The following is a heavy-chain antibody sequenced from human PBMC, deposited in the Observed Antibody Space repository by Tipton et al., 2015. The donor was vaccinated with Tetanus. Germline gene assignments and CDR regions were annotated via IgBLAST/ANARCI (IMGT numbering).Heavy chain of an antibody. J-gene: IGHJ3*02. CDR2: ISGSADRT. Sequence: LRLSCAASGFTFNNYAMTWVRQAPGKGLEWLSAISGSADRTYYADSVKGRFTISRDNSRNTLYLQMNSLRAEDTAVYYCARSGGRRYAFDIWGQGTMVTVSS. CDR3: ARSGGRRYAFDI. CDR1: GFTFNNYA. D-gene: IGHD3-16*01. V-gene: IGHV3-23*01.